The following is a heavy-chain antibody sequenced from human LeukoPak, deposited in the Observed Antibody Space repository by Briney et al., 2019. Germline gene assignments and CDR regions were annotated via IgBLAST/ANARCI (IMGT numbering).Heavy chain of an antibody. CDR1: GGTFSSYA. J-gene: IGHJ4*02. CDR3: AREAITLVRDDEGSRAQYYFDY. Sequence: SVKVSCKASGGTFSSYAINWVRQAPGQGLEWMGRIIPILGIANYAQKFQGRVTITADKSTSTVYMELSSLRSEDTAVYYCAREAITLVRDDEGSRAQYYFDYWGQGTLVTVSS. V-gene: IGHV1-69*04. D-gene: IGHD3-10*01. CDR2: IIPILGIA.